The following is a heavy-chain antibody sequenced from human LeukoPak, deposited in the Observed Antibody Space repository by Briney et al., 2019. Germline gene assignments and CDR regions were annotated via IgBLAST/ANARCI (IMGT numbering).Heavy chain of an antibody. J-gene: IGHJ4*02. Sequence: GGSLRLSCAASGFTFSNYAMSWVRQAPGKGLEWVSTISGSGGSTYYADSVKGRFTISRDNSKNTLYLQMNSLRAEDTAAYYCAKGSWAQGYYFDFWGQGTLVTVSS. CDR1: GFTFSNYA. D-gene: IGHD3-16*01. CDR3: AKGSWAQGYYFDF. V-gene: IGHV3-23*01. CDR2: ISGSGGST.